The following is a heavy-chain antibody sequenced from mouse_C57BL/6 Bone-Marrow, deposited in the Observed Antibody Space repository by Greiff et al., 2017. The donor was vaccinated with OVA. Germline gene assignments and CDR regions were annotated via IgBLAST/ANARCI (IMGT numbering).Heavy chain of an antibody. CDR3: ASNYYGSSYGYYFDY. J-gene: IGHJ2*01. Sequence: VQLKESGAELVKPGASVKLSCTASGFNIKDYYMHWVKQRTEQGLEWIGRIDPEDGETKYAPKFQGKATITADTSSNTAYLQLSSLTSEDTAVYYCASNYYGSSYGYYFDYWGQGTTLTVSS. V-gene: IGHV14-2*01. D-gene: IGHD1-1*01. CDR1: GFNIKDYY. CDR2: IDPEDGET.